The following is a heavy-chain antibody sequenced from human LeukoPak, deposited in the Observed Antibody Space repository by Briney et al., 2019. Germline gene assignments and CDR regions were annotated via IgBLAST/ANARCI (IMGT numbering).Heavy chain of an antibody. V-gene: IGHV3-30*18. Sequence: GGSLRLSCAASGFTFNNYGMHWVRLAPARGLEWVAVISYDGSNEYYADSVKGRFAISRDNSKNTLYLQMNSLRAEDTAVYHCAKGNLALFVRASFDYWGQGTLVTVSS. J-gene: IGHJ4*02. CDR1: GFTFNNYG. CDR2: ISYDGSNE. CDR3: AKGNLALFVRASFDY. D-gene: IGHD3-3*02.